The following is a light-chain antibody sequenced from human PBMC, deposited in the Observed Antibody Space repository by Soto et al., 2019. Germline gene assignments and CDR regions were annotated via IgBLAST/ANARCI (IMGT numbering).Light chain of an antibody. V-gene: IGKV1-39*01. Sequence: DIQMTQSPSSLSASVADRVTITCRASQSISSYLNWYQQKPRKAPKLLIYAASSLQSGVPSRFSGSGSGTDFTLTISSLQPEDFATYYCQQSYSTPLTFGGGTKVEIK. CDR1: QSISSY. J-gene: IGKJ4*01. CDR2: AAS. CDR3: QQSYSTPLT.